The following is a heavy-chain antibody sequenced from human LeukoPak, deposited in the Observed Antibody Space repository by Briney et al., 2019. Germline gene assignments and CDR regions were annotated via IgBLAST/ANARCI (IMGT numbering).Heavy chain of an antibody. J-gene: IGHJ4*02. Sequence: GGSLSLSCAASRFPFSSYALSWVRQAPGKGLEWVSAISGSGGSTYYADSVKGRVTISRDNSKNTLYLQMNSLRAEDTAVYYCAKEVVAARPFDYWGQGTLVTVSS. V-gene: IGHV3-23*01. D-gene: IGHD2-15*01. CDR3: AKEVVAARPFDY. CDR2: ISGSGGST. CDR1: RFPFSSYA.